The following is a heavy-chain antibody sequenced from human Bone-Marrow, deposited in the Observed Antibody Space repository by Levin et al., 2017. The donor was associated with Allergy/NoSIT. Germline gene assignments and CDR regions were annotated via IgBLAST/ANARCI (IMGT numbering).Heavy chain of an antibody. D-gene: IGHD3-9*01. J-gene: IGHJ4*02. Sequence: GGSLRLSCAVSGFTFRSYWMNWVRQAPGKGLQWVSRIDFDGSTITYADSVKGRFTISRDNAENTLFLQMNSLRHEDTGAYYCARDLTFSGLGPDYWGQGTLVTVSS. V-gene: IGHV3-74*01. CDR3: ARDLTFSGLGPDY. CDR2: IDFDGSTI. CDR1: GFTFRSYW.